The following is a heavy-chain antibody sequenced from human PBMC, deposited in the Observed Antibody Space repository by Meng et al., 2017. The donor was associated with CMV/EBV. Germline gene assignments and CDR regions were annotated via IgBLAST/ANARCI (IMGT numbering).Heavy chain of an antibody. CDR1: VCTFSSYD. Sequence: SSVKVSCKASVCTFSSYDISWMRQAPGQGLDWMGGIIPILGIANYAQKFQGRVTITADKSTSTAYMELSSLRSEDTAVYYCASRAYGGNLNWFDPWGQGTLVTVSS. V-gene: IGHV1-69*10. CDR3: ASRAYGGNLNWFDP. D-gene: IGHD4-23*01. CDR2: IIPILGIA. J-gene: IGHJ5*02.